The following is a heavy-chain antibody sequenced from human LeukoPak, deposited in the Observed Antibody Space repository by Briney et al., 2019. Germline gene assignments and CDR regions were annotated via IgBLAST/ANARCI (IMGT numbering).Heavy chain of an antibody. CDR2: IYYSGST. CDR1: GDSISTSSYY. J-gene: IGHJ6*03. V-gene: IGHV4-39*01. Sequence: PSETLSLTCSVSGDSISTSSYYWGWIRQPPGKGLEWIGTIYYSGSTYYNPSLTSRVTISVDTSKNQFSLKLSSVTAADTAVYYCARHKDYYYSYMDVWGKGTTVTISS. CDR3: ARHKDYYYSYMDV.